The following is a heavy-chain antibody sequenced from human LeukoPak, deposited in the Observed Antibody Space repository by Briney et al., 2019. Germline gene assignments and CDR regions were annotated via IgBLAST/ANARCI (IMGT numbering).Heavy chain of an antibody. J-gene: IGHJ4*02. CDR3: AKFKIDTIRAFDY. D-gene: IGHD5-24*01. V-gene: IGHV3-23*01. Sequence: GGSLRLSCAASGFNFSSHPMSWVRHAPGKRLEGVSPVSGRGGRTYYPHSVKGRLIISRDNSKNTLYLQMNSLRAEDTAVYYCAKFKIDTIRAFDYWGQGTLVTVSS. CDR1: GFNFSSHP. CDR2: VSGRGGRT.